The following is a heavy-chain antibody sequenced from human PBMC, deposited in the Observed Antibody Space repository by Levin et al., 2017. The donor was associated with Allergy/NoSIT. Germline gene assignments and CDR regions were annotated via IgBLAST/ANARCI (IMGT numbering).Heavy chain of an antibody. Sequence: GESLKISCAASGFTLHNYAMYWVRQAPGKGLEYISAISSNGGSTYYANSVKGRFTISRDNSQNTLHLQMGSLRVEDMAVYYCVRDLEVPILGVVDYGMDVWGQGTTVTVSS. CDR3: VRDLEVPILGVVDYGMDV. V-gene: IGHV3-64*01. CDR2: ISSNGGST. D-gene: IGHD3-3*01. J-gene: IGHJ6*02. CDR1: GFTLHNYA.